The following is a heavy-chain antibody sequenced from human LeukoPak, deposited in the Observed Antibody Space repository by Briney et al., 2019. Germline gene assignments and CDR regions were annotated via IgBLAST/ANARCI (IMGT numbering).Heavy chain of an antibody. CDR2: ISVSGDTI. J-gene: IGHJ4*02. D-gene: IGHD1-1*01. Sequence: GGSLRLSCAASGFTFSTYSMNWVRQAPGKGLEWGSYISVSGDTIYYADSVKGRFTVSRDSAKNSLYLQMNSLRAEDTAVYYCAKELVQWGQGTLVTVSS. CDR3: AKELVQ. CDR1: GFTFSTYS. V-gene: IGHV3-48*04.